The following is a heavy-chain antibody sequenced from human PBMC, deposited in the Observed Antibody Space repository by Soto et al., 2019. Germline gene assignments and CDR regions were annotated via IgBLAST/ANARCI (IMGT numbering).Heavy chain of an antibody. V-gene: IGHV4-38-2*01. CDR1: GYSISSGYY. CDR3: ARKVRAVVVPAAIGWFDP. Sequence: ETLSLTCVVSGYSISSGYYWGWIRQPPGKGLEWIGSIYHSGSTYYNPSLKSRVTISVDTSKNQFSLKLSSVTAADTAVYYCARKVRAVVVPAAIGWFDPWGQGTLVTVSS. J-gene: IGHJ5*02. D-gene: IGHD2-2*01. CDR2: IYHSGST.